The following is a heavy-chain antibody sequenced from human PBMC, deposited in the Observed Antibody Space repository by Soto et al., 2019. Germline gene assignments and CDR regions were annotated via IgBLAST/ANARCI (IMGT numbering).Heavy chain of an antibody. D-gene: IGHD2-21*02. CDR2: IYSGETT. Sequence: GGSLRLSCAASGFNVNSDYMNWVRQTPGKGLEWLASIYSGETTYYADSVRGRFTISSDKSKNTLYFQLSSLRIEDTAVYYCTRDGRGLGRLSLFEYWGQGVLVTVSS. CDR3: TRDGRGLGRLSLFEY. CDR1: GFNVNSDY. J-gene: IGHJ4*02. V-gene: IGHV3-53*01.